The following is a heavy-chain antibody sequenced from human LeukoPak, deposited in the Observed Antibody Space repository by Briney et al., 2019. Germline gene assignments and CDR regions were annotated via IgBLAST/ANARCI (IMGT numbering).Heavy chain of an antibody. CDR1: GASISSYY. CDR3: ARGIGEFLPPNFDY. CDR2: IHYSGST. V-gene: IGHV4-59*12. Sequence: SETLSLTCTVSGASISSYYWNWIRQPPGKGLEWMGYIHYSGSTNYNPSLKSRVTMSVDTSKNQFSLKLSSVTAADTAVYYCARGIGEFLPPNFDYWGQGTLVTVSS. D-gene: IGHD1-26*01. J-gene: IGHJ4*02.